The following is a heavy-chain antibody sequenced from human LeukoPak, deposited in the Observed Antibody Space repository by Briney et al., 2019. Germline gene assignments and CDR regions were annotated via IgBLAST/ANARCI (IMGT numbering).Heavy chain of an antibody. CDR3: ARGVPLGYCTYGVCYPPYYFDY. Sequence: ASVKVSCKASGGTFSSYTISWERQATGQGLEWMGWVNPRSGDAGYLQKFQGRLTITRDSSIDTAYMDLSGLSSEDTAVYYCARGVPLGYCTYGVCYPPYYFDYWGQGTLVTASS. J-gene: IGHJ4*02. CDR1: GGTFSSYT. V-gene: IGHV1-8*03. CDR2: VNPRSGDA. D-gene: IGHD2-8*01.